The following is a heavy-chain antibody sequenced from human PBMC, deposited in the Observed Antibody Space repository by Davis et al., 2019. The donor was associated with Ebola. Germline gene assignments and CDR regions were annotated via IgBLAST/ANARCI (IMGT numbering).Heavy chain of an antibody. CDR1: GFTFSNFA. V-gene: IGHV3-30*04. CDR3: AKDTSNIWFDI. J-gene: IGHJ3*02. CDR2: ILYDGSGE. D-gene: IGHD1-26*01. Sequence: GESLKISCVASGFTFSNFAMHWVRQSPGRGLEWVAVILYDGSGEHYADSVKGRFTISRDNSKNTLYLQMNGLRVEDTAIYYCAKDTSNIWFDIWGQGTNVTVSS.